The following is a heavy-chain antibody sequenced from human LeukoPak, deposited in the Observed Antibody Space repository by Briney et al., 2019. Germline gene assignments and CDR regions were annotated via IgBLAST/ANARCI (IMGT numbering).Heavy chain of an antibody. D-gene: IGHD3-22*01. Sequence: PGGSLRLSCAASGFTFSNAWMNWVRQAPGKGLEWVGRIKSKTDGGTTDYAAPVEGRFTISRDDSKNTLYLQMNSLKTEDTAVYYCTTGVAHYDSSGYLWGRAYYYYGMDVWGQGTTVTVSS. CDR3: TTGVAHYDSSGYLWGRAYYYYGMDV. CDR1: GFTFSNAW. CDR2: IKSKTDGGTT. J-gene: IGHJ6*02. V-gene: IGHV3-15*07.